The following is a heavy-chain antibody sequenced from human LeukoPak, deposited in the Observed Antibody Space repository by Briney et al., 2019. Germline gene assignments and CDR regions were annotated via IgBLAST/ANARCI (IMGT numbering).Heavy chain of an antibody. CDR3: ARGQPLYSSGWYVDY. V-gene: IGHV4-34*01. D-gene: IGHD6-19*01. J-gene: IGHJ4*02. CDR1: GGSFSGYY. Sequence: SETLSLTCAVYGGSFSGYYWSWIRQPPGKGLEWIGEINQSGSTNYNPSLKSRVTISVDTSKNQFSLKLSSVTAADTAVYCARGQPLYSSGWYVDYWGQGTLVTVSS. CDR2: INQSGST.